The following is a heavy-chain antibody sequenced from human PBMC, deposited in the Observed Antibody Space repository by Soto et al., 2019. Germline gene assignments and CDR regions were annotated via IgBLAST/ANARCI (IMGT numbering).Heavy chain of an antibody. Sequence: QVQLVQSGAEVKKPGASVKVSCKASGYRFTSYYVHWVRQAPGKGLEWMGRINPGGGATNYSQKLQGSISMSRDTSTTTFYMELNNLRSEDTALYYCARDLSISTRPSWFDPWGQGTLVTVSS. J-gene: IGHJ5*02. CDR2: INPGGGAT. CDR1: GYRFTSYY. CDR3: ARDLSISTRPSWFDP. V-gene: IGHV1-46*01. D-gene: IGHD6-6*01.